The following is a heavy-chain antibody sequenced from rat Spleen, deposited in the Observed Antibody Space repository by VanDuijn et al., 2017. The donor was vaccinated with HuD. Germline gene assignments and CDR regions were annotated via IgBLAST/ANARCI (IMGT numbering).Heavy chain of an antibody. CDR1: GFTFSSFP. Sequence: EVQLVESGGGLVQPGRSLKLSCAASGFTFSSFPMAWVRQAPKKGLEWVATITSGGSNTYYPDSVKGRFTISRDNTKNTLYLQMDNLRSEDTATYYCARAGYLRDWYFDFWGPGTMVTVSS. V-gene: IGHV5S13*01. D-gene: IGHD2-2*01. CDR2: ITSGGSNT. CDR3: ARAGYLRDWYFDF. J-gene: IGHJ1*01.